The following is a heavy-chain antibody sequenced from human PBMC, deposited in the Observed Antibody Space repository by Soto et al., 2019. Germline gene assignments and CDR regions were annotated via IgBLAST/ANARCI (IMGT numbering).Heavy chain of an antibody. D-gene: IGHD3-22*01. CDR1: GFTFSSYA. CDR3: AKPARYYYDSSDAFDI. Sequence: EVQLLESGGGLVPPGGSLRLSCAASGFTFSSYAMSWVRQAPGKGLEWVSAISGSGGSTYYADSVKGRFTISRDNSKNTLYLQMNSLRAEDTAVYYCAKPARYYYDSSDAFDIWGQGTMVTVSS. J-gene: IGHJ3*02. CDR2: ISGSGGST. V-gene: IGHV3-23*01.